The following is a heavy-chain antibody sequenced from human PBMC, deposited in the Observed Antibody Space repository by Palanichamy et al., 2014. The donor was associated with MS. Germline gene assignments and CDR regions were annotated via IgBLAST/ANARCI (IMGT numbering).Heavy chain of an antibody. CDR3: ARAQVEYSSSYPHDY. J-gene: IGHJ4*02. D-gene: IGHD6-6*01. CDR1: GFIFSSYS. Sequence: EVQLVEFGGGLVKPGGSMRLSCAASGFIFSSYSMNWVRQAPGKGLEWVSSISSSSSYIYYGDSVKGRFTISRDNAKNSLYLQMNSLRAEDTAVYYCARAQVEYSSSYPHDYWGQGTLVTVSS. CDR2: ISSSSSYI. V-gene: IGHV3-21*01.